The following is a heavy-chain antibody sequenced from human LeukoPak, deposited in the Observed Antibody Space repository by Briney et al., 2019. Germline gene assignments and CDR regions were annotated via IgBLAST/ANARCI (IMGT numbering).Heavy chain of an antibody. Sequence: TSQTLSLTCTVSGGSISSGSYYWSWIRQPAGKGLEWIGRIYTSGSTNYNPSLKSRVTISVDTSKNQFSLKLSPVTAADTAVYYCAREKRPRSYYDSSGYYDYWGQGTLVTVSS. J-gene: IGHJ4*02. V-gene: IGHV4-61*02. CDR2: IYTSGST. CDR3: AREKRPRSYYDSSGYYDY. CDR1: GGSISSGSYY. D-gene: IGHD3-22*01.